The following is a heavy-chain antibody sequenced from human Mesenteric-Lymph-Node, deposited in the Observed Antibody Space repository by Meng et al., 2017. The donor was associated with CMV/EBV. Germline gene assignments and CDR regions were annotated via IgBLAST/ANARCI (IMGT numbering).Heavy chain of an antibody. J-gene: IGHJ4*02. CDR2: IYPGDWDT. D-gene: IGHD3/OR15-3a*01. Sequence: GESLKISCKGSGYNFADYWIGWVRQMPGKGLEWMGLIYPGDWDTKYNPSFQGQVSISVDKSINTAYLQWSSLKASDTAIYYCARQHYDFWTGSYTGNSYFDYWGQGTLVTVSS. V-gene: IGHV5-51*01. CDR3: ARQHYDFWTGSYTGNSYFDY. CDR1: GYNFADYW.